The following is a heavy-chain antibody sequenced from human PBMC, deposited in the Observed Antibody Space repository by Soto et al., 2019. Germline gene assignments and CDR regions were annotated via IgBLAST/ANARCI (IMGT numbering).Heavy chain of an antibody. CDR3: ARDGRYCSSTSCYRYYYHYGMDV. CDR1: GGSISSGGYY. J-gene: IGHJ6*02. Sequence: PSETLSLTCTVSGGSISSGGYYWSWIRQHPGKGLEWIGYIYYSGSTYYNPSLKSRVTISVDTSKNQFSLKLSSVTAADTAVYYCARDGRYCSSTSCYRYYYHYGMDVWGQGTTVTVSS. CDR2: IYYSGST. V-gene: IGHV4-31*03. D-gene: IGHD2-2*01.